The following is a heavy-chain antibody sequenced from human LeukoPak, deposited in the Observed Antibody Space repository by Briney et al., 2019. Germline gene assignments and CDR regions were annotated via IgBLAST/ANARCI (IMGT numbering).Heavy chain of an antibody. J-gene: IGHJ4*02. CDR3: ARDGITMVRGVVYYFDY. CDR1: GFTVSSNY. Sequence: GGSLRLSCAASGFTVSSNYMSWVRQAPGKGLEWVSVIYSGGSTYYADSVKGRFTISRDNSENTLYLQMNSLRAEDTAVYYCARDGITMVRGVVYYFDYWGQGTLVTVSS. CDR2: IYSGGST. V-gene: IGHV3-66*01. D-gene: IGHD3-10*01.